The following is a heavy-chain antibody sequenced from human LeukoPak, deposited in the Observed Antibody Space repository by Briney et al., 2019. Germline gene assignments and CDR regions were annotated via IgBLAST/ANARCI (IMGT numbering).Heavy chain of an antibody. Sequence: GGSLRLSCAASGFTFSSYWMSWVRQAPGKGLEWVANIKEEGSGKYYVDSVKGRFTISRDNAKNSLYLQMNSLRAKDTAVYYCARIYYDSSGYRLFDYWGQGTLVTVSS. J-gene: IGHJ4*02. D-gene: IGHD3-22*01. CDR2: IKEEGSGK. V-gene: IGHV3-7*02. CDR1: GFTFSSYW. CDR3: ARIYYDSSGYRLFDY.